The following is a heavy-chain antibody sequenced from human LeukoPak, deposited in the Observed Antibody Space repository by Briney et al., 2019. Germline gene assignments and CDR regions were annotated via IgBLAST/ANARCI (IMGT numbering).Heavy chain of an antibody. CDR1: GGSISSHY. CDR2: ISSSGSTI. Sequence: KPSETLSLTCTVSGGSISSHYWSWIRQAPGKGLEWVSYISSSGSTISYADSVKGRFSISSDTARNSVYLQMSSLRAEDTAVYYCARDHNWAFDSWGQGTLVTVSS. J-gene: IGHJ4*02. D-gene: IGHD1-20*01. CDR3: ARDHNWAFDS. V-gene: IGHV3-11*04.